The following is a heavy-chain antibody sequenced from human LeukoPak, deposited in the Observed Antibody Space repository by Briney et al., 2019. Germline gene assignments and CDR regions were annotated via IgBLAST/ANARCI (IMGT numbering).Heavy chain of an antibody. CDR2: IFPADSDT. CDR1: GYSFTTYW. D-gene: IGHD6-13*01. CDR3: ASVYSSTSWDY. Sequence: GESLQISCRASGYSFTTYWIGWVRQMPGKGLEWMGVIFPADSDTRYSPSLQGQVTISVDKSISTAYPQWSSLKASDTAMYYCASVYSSTSWDYWGQGTLVTVSS. J-gene: IGHJ4*02. V-gene: IGHV5-51*01.